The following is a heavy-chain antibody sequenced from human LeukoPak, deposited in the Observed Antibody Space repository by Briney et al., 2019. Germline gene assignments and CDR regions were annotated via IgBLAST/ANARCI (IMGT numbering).Heavy chain of an antibody. Sequence: NTSETLSLTCAVYGGSFSGYYWSWIRQPPGKGLEWIGEINHSGSTNYNPSLKSRVTISVDTSKNQFSPKLSSVTAADTAVYYCASRGVWYYDILTGYYAFDYWGQGTLVTVSS. CDR2: INHSGST. D-gene: IGHD3-9*01. CDR1: GGSFSGYY. J-gene: IGHJ4*02. V-gene: IGHV4-34*01. CDR3: ASRGVWYYDILTGYYAFDY.